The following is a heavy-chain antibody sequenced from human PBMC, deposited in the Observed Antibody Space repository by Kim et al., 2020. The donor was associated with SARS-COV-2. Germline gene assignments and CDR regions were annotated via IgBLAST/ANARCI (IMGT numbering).Heavy chain of an antibody. CDR3: ARRIAVAGTIGGYYGMDV. CDR1: GYTFTSYA. Sequence: ASVKVSCKASGYTFTSYAMNWVRQAPGQGLEWMGWINTNTGNPTYAQGFTGRFVFSLDTSVSTAYLQISSLKAEDTAVYYCARRIAVAGTIGGYYGMDVWGQGTTVTVSS. D-gene: IGHD6-19*01. J-gene: IGHJ6*02. CDR2: INTNTGNP. V-gene: IGHV7-4-1*02.